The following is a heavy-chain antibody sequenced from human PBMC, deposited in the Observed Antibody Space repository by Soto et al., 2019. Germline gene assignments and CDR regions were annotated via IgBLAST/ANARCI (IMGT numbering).Heavy chain of an antibody. D-gene: IGHD3-3*01. J-gene: IGHJ3*02. CDR1: GFVFSVYY. CDR2: ISDDGKNT. CDR3: AKDARILDYGFWSGGNDAFDI. Sequence: EVQLEQSGGGLVQPGESLRLSCAASGFVFSVYYMHWVRQVPGKAPVWVARISDDGKNTTYADSVKGRFTISRDNAKDTLYLQMHSLRAEDTAVYYCAKDARILDYGFWSGGNDAFDIWGQGTKVTVSS. V-gene: IGHV3-74*03.